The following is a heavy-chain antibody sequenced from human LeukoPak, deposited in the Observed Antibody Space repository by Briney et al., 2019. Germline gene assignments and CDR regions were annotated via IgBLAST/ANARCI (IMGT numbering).Heavy chain of an antibody. Sequence: GGSLRLSCAASGFTVSSNYMSWVRQAPGKGLEWVSVIYSGGSTYYADSVKGRFTISRDNAKNSLYLQMNNLRAEDTALYYCAKDRTFGELSSDLDYWGQGTLVTVSS. CDR3: AKDRTFGELSSDLDY. J-gene: IGHJ4*02. CDR2: IYSGGST. D-gene: IGHD3-10*01. V-gene: IGHV3-53*05. CDR1: GFTVSSNY.